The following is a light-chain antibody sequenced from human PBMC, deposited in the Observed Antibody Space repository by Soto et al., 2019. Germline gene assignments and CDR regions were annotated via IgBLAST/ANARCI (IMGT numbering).Light chain of an antibody. CDR3: QQYNNWPRT. Sequence: EIVLTQSPATLSASPGEGATLSCRASQSVSSNLAWYEQKPGRAPRLLIYDASTRATGIPARFSGRGSGTEFTLTISSLQSEDFALYYCQQYNNWPRTFGQGTKVDIK. CDR2: DAS. CDR1: QSVSSN. V-gene: IGKV3-15*01. J-gene: IGKJ1*01.